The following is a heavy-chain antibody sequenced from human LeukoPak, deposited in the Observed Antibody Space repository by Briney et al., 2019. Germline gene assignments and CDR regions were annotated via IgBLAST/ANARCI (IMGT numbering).Heavy chain of an antibody. CDR1: GFTFNTYG. D-gene: IGHD6-13*01. V-gene: IGHV3-30*02. CDR3: AKSRGSSSSWDDAFDI. J-gene: IGHJ3*02. CDR2: LRYDGTKT. Sequence: PGGSLRLSCETSGFTFNTYGMHWVRQAPGKGLEWVTFLRYDGTKTYYGDSVKGRFTISRDTSKNTLYLQMNSLRADDTAVYYCAKSRGSSSSWDDAFDIWGQGTMVIVSS.